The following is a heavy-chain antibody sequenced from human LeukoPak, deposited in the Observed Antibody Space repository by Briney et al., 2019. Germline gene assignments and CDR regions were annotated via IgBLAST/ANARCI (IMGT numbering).Heavy chain of an antibody. CDR3: ARGFSRELLGMPTLGY. Sequence: ASVKVSCKASGYTFTGYYMHWVRQAPGQGLEWMGRINPNSGGTNYAQKFQGRVTMTRDTSISTAYMELSRLRSDDTAVYYCARGFSRELLGMPTLGYWGQGTLVTVSS. D-gene: IGHD1-26*01. CDR2: INPNSGGT. J-gene: IGHJ4*02. V-gene: IGHV1-2*06. CDR1: GYTFTGYY.